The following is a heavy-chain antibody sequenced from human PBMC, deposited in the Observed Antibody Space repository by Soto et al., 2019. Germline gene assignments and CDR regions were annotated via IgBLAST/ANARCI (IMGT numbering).Heavy chain of an antibody. CDR1: GFTFSNYA. D-gene: IGHD1-26*01. V-gene: IGHV3-23*01. CDR2: ISSGGGRT. Sequence: PGGSLRLSCAASGFTFSNYAMSWVRKAPGKGLEWVSGISSGGGRTYYADSVKGRFTISRDNSKNTLSLQMNSLRAEDTAIYYCAKDISSGAGDYFDHWGQGTLVTVSS. CDR3: AKDISSGAGDYFDH. J-gene: IGHJ4*02.